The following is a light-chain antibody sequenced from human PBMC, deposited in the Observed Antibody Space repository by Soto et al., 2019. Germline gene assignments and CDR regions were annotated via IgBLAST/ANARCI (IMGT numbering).Light chain of an antibody. V-gene: IGKV1-9*01. CDR2: AAS. CDR1: QAIDSY. J-gene: IGKJ1*01. Sequence: EIQMTQSPSSVSASVGDRVTITCRASQAIDSYLAWYQQKPGKAPKLLIYAASTLQSGVPSRFSGTGSGTEFTLTISSLQPEDFATYYCQQLNSYPRPFGQGTKVDIK. CDR3: QQLNSYPRP.